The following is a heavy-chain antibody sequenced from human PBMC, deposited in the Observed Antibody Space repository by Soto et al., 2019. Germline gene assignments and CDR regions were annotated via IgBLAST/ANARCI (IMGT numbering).Heavy chain of an antibody. Sequence: GGSLRLCCAASGFTFDDYAMHWVRQAPGKGLEWVSGISWNSGSIGYADSVKGRFTISRDNAKNSLYLQMNSLRAEETALYYCAKDKWLVGFEELNFYYCGQGTLVTVSS. CDR1: GFTFDDYA. J-gene: IGHJ4*02. CDR3: AKDKWLVGFEELNFYY. CDR2: ISWNSGSI. V-gene: IGHV3-9*01. D-gene: IGHD3-10*01.